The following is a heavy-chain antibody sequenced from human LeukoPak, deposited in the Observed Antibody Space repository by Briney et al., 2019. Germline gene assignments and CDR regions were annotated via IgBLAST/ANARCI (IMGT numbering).Heavy chain of an antibody. Sequence: GGSLRLSCAASEFTFSDYWTSWVRQAPGKGPEWVANIKQDGSEKYYLDSVKGRFTVSRDNAKNSLFLQMDSLRVEDTAVYYCATYKNWVAGDVWGQGTTVSVSS. CDR2: IKQDGSEK. V-gene: IGHV3-7*01. D-gene: IGHD7-27*01. CDR1: EFTFSDYW. CDR3: ATYKNWVAGDV. J-gene: IGHJ6*02.